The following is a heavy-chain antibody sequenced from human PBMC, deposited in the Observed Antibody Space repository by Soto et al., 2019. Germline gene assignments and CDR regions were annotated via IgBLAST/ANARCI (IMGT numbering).Heavy chain of an antibody. Sequence: QVQLQESGPGLVKPSQTLSLTCTVSAGSISSGGYYCSWIRQHPGKGLEWIGYIYYSGSSSYNPSLKSRVTISVDTSKNQFSLKLSSVTAADTAVYYCARGVIQWGQGTLVTVSS. CDR1: AGSISSGGYY. V-gene: IGHV4-31*03. D-gene: IGHD4-4*01. CDR3: ARGVIQ. J-gene: IGHJ4*02. CDR2: IYYSGSS.